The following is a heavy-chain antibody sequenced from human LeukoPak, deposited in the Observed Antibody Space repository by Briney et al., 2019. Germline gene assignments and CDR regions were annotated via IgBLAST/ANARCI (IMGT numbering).Heavy chain of an antibody. CDR1: GGSFSGYY. D-gene: IGHD6-19*01. Sequence: PSETLSLTCAVYGGSFSGYYWSWIRQPPGKGLEWIGEINHSGSTNYNPSLKSRVTISVDTSKNQFSLKLSSVTAADTAVYYCVRSGWYAYFDYWGQGTLVTVSS. J-gene: IGHJ4*02. CDR3: VRSGWYAYFDY. CDR2: INHSGST. V-gene: IGHV4-34*01.